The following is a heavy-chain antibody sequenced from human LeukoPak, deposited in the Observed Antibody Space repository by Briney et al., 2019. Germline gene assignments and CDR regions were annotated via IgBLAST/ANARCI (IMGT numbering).Heavy chain of an antibody. D-gene: IGHD3-10*01. Sequence: PGGSLRLSCAASGLTFSSYAMSWVRQAPGKGLEWVSAISGSGGSTYYADSVKGRFTISRDNSKNTLYLQMNSLRAEDTAVYYCAKDQVLWFGEPTFDYWGQGTLVTVSS. V-gene: IGHV3-23*01. CDR2: ISGSGGST. CDR1: GLTFSSYA. CDR3: AKDQVLWFGEPTFDY. J-gene: IGHJ4*02.